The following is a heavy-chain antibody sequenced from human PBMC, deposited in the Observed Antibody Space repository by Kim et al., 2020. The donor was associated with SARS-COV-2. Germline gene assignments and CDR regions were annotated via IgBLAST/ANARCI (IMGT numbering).Heavy chain of an antibody. J-gene: IGHJ4*02. CDR1: GFTFDDYA. V-gene: IGHV3-43*02. Sequence: GGSLRLSCAASGFTFDDYAMHWVRQAPGKGLEWVSLISGDGGSTYYADSVKGRFTISRDNSKNSLYLQMNSLRTEDTALYYCAKDKRWLQFVWYFDYWGQGTLVTVSS. CDR2: ISGDGGST. CDR3: AKDKRWLQFVWYFDY. D-gene: IGHD5-12*01.